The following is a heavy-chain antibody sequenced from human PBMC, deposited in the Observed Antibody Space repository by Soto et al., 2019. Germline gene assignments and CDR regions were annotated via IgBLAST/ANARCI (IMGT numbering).Heavy chain of an antibody. Sequence: EVQLVESGGGLVQPGGSLRLSCAASGFTFSSYWMHWVRQAPGKGLVWVSRINSDGSSTSYADSVKGRFTISRDNAKNTLYLRMSSRRAEDTAVYYCASGYCSSTSCYERADYYYMDVWGKGTTVTVSS. J-gene: IGHJ6*03. V-gene: IGHV3-74*01. CDR1: GFTFSSYW. D-gene: IGHD2-2*01. CDR2: INSDGSST. CDR3: ASGYCSSTSCYERADYYYMDV.